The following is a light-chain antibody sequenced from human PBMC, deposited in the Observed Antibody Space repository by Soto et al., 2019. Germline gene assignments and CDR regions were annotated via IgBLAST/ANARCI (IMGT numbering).Light chain of an antibody. CDR3: QQYDKYST. V-gene: IGKV1-5*01. CDR2: DAS. Sequence: IQMTQSPSTLSASVGDTVTITCRASQSISVSLAWYQQKPGKAPNLLIYDASTLQGGVPSRLSGSGSGTEFTITVTSLQPEDFATYFCQQYDKYSTFGHGTKVDIK. CDR1: QSISVS. J-gene: IGKJ1*01.